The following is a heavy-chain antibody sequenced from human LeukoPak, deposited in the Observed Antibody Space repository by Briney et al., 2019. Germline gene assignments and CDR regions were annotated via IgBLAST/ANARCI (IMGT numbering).Heavy chain of an antibody. CDR3: ARGFSDSSGKRLDY. D-gene: IGHD3-22*01. Sequence: ASVKVSCKPTGYTFTVNYVHWVRQAPGQGLEWVGWINPNSGGTYYAQKFQGRVTMTRDTSISTAYMDLSRLTSDGTAVYYCARGFSDSSGKRLDYWGQGTLVTVSS. CDR2: INPNSGGT. J-gene: IGHJ4*02. V-gene: IGHV1-2*02. CDR1: GYTFTVNY.